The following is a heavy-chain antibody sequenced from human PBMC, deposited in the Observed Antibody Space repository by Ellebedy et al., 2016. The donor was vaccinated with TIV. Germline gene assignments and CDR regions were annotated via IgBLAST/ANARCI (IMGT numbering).Heavy chain of an antibody. CDR2: ISGYNGNT. CDR1: GYSFTTHG. V-gene: IGHV1-18*04. Sequence: AASVKVSCKTSGYSFTTHGISWVRQAPGQGLEWVGWISGYNGNTRYAQKLQGRVTMTTDTSTSTAYMELRSLRSDDTAVYYCARDQQQLVIHNYYGLDVWGQGTTVTVSS. J-gene: IGHJ6*02. D-gene: IGHD6-13*01. CDR3: ARDQQQLVIHNYYGLDV.